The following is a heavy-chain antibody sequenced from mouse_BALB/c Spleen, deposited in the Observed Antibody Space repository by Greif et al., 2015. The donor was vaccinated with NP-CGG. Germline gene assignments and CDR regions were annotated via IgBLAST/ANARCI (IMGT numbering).Heavy chain of an antibody. CDR2: IYPGDGDT. CDR3: ARYYDGYYDFDY. Sequence: QVQLQQSGAELVRPGSSVKISCKASGYAFSSYWMNWVKQRPGQGLEWIGQIYPGDGDTNYNGKFKGKATLTADKSSSTAYMQLSSLTSEDSAVYFCARYYDGYYDFDYWGQGTTLTVSS. CDR1: GYAFSSYW. V-gene: IGHV1-80*01. J-gene: IGHJ2*01. D-gene: IGHD2-3*01.